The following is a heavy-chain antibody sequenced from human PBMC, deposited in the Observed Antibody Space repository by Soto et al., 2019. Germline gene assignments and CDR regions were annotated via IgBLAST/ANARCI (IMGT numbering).Heavy chain of an antibody. V-gene: IGHV1-69*01. D-gene: IGHD1-7*01. CDR3: ARDDITGTTWGNSYYYYGMDV. CDR2: IIPIFGPA. Sequence: QVQLVQSGAEVKKPGSSVKVSCKASGGTFSSYAISWVRQAPGQGLEWMGGIIPIFGPANYAQKFQGRVTITADESTSTAYMELSSLRSEETAVYYCARDDITGTTWGNSYYYYGMDVWGQGTTVTVSS. CDR1: GGTFSSYA. J-gene: IGHJ6*02.